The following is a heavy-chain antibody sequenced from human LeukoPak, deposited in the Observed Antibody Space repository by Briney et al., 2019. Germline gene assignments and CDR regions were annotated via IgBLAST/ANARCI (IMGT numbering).Heavy chain of an antibody. CDR1: GDSVSSNSVG. D-gene: IGHD7-27*01. CDR3: VRSFNWGWDY. J-gene: IGHJ4*02. Sequence: SQTLSLTCAISGDSVSSNSVGWHWIRQPPSRGLEWLGRTYYRSKWYNDYAVSVKSRITINPDTSKNQFSLQLNSVTPEDTAVYYCVRSFNWGWDYWGQGALVTVSP. V-gene: IGHV6-1*01. CDR2: TYYRSKWYN.